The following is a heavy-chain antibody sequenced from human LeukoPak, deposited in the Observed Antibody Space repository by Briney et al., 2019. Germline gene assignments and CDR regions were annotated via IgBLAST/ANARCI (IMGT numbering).Heavy chain of an antibody. CDR1: GGSFSGYY. J-gene: IGHJ4*02. CDR3: ARGRGDYVWGSYRYTFFDY. D-gene: IGHD3-16*02. Sequence: SETLSLTCAVYGGSFSGYYWSWIRQPPGKGLEWMGEINHSGSTNYNPSLKSRVTISVDTSKNQFSLKLSSVTAADTAVYYCARGRGDYVWGSYRYTFFDYWGQGTLVTVSS. V-gene: IGHV4-34*01. CDR2: INHSGST.